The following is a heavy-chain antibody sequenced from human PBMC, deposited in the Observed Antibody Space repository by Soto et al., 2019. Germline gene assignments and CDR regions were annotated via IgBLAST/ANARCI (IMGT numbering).Heavy chain of an antibody. J-gene: IGHJ3*02. CDR3: ATSSRASTYAFDI. CDR1: GYTLTALS. CDR2: FDPEDGET. V-gene: IGHV1-24*01. D-gene: IGHD2-2*01. Sequence: QVQLVQSGAEVKKPGASVKVSCKVSGYTLTALSMHWVRQSPGKGLEWMGGFDPEDGETIYAQKFQGRVTITEDTSTDTAYMELSSLRSEDTAVYYCATSSRASTYAFDIWGQGTMVTVSS.